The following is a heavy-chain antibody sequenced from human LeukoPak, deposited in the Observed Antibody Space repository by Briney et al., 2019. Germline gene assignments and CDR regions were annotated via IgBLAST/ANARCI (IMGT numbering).Heavy chain of an antibody. CDR1: GYSFTSYW. CDR2: IYPGDSDT. J-gene: IGHJ4*02. D-gene: IGHD3-10*01. V-gene: IGHV5-51*01. Sequence: KPGESLQISCKGSGYSFTSYWIGWVRQLPGKGLEWMGIIYPGDSDTRYRPSFEGQVTISADKSISTAYLQWSSLKASDTAMYYCAGTSVLLGQTGSGLRVDYFDYWGQGTLVTVSS. CDR3: AGTSVLLGQTGSGLRVDYFDY.